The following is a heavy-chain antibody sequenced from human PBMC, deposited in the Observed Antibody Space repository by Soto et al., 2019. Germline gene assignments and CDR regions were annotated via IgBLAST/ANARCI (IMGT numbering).Heavy chain of an antibody. CDR3: VRHYYGSGSYLPTFEY. CDR2: ISYSGST. D-gene: IGHD3-10*01. CDR1: YGSISSTTYF. Sequence: WETLSLTCTVSYGSISSTTYFWGWIRQPPGKGMEWIGSISYSGSTFYNPSLKSRVTMSVETSKNQFSLKLSSMTAADTAVYHCVRHYYGSGSYLPTFEYWGPGTLVTVSS. V-gene: IGHV4-39*01. J-gene: IGHJ4*02.